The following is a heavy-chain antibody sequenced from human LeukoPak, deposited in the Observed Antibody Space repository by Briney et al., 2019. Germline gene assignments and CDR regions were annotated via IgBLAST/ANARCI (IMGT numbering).Heavy chain of an antibody. CDR3: ARTGYCSGGSCLTSYYYYYYMDV. D-gene: IGHD2-15*01. J-gene: IGHJ6*03. CDR2: ISADNGNT. V-gene: IGHV1-18*01. CDR1: GYTFTSYG. Sequence: ASVKVSCKASGYTFTSYGISCVRQAPGQGLEWMGWISADNGNTNYAQNLQGRVTMTTDTSTSTAYMELRSLRSDDTAVYYCARTGYCSGGSCLTSYYYYYYMDVWGKGTTVTVSS.